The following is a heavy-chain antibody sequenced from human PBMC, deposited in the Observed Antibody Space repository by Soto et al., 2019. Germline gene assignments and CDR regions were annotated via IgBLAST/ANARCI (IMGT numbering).Heavy chain of an antibody. J-gene: IGHJ6*02. Sequence: SSKASWNTLTSYDINWVRQATGQGLEWMGWRNPNSGNTGYAQKFQGRVTMTRNTSISTAYMELSSLRSEDTAVYSCVRGVITLYYSYRMDVWGQGTTVTVSS. V-gene: IGHV1-8*01. CDR3: VRGVITLYYSYRMDV. CDR2: RNPNSGNT. D-gene: IGHD3-22*01. CDR1: WNTLTSYD.